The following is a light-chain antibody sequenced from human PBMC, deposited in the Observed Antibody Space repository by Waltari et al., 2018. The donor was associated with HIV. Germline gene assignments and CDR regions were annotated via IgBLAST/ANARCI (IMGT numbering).Light chain of an antibody. CDR2: INMDGSH. V-gene: IGLV4-69*01. CDR3: QTWGTVVI. CDR1: CVLSLNV. J-gene: IGLJ2*01. Sequence: QFVVTQSPSSSASLGASVKLTSTLDCVLSLNVTGRLQQQPGKGPRFVMKINMDGSHTKGNGIPDRFSGSSSGAARYLIISSLQSEDEADYYCQTWGTVVIFGGGTKLTVL.